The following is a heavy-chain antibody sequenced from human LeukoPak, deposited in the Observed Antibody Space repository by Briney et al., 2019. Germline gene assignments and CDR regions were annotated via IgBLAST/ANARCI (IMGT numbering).Heavy chain of an antibody. Sequence: ASVKLSCNCSGAAFSSYAISWERQGPGQGLGWMGRIIPILGIANYAQKSQGRVTITADKSTSTAYMEQSSLRSEDTAVYYCARDGEYVRPYGMDVWGQGTTVTVSS. V-gene: IGHV1-69*04. CDR2: IIPILGIA. D-gene: IGHD3-10*01. J-gene: IGHJ6*02. CDR3: ARDGEYVRPYGMDV. CDR1: GAAFSSYA.